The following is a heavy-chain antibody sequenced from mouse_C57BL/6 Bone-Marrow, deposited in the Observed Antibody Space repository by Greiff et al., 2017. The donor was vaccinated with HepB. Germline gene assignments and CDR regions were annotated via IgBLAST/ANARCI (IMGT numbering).Heavy chain of an antibody. CDR1: GYTFTSYG. CDR3: AIKIFYYGLYY. J-gene: IGHJ2*01. CDR2: IYPRSGNT. V-gene: IGHV1-81*01. D-gene: IGHD2-1*01. Sequence: VQLQQSGAELARPGASVKLSCKASGYTFTSYGISWVKQRTGQGLEWIGEIYPRSGNTYYNEKFKGKATLTADKSSSTAYMELRSLTSEDSAVYFCAIKIFYYGLYYWGQGTTLTVSS.